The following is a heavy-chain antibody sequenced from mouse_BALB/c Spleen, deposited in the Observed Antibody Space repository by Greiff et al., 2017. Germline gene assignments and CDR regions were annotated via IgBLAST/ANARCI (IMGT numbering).Heavy chain of an antibody. V-gene: IGHV14-3*02. CDR3: ARDEFYYGSDY. CDR1: GFNIKDTY. CDR2: IDPANGNT. D-gene: IGHD1-2*01. Sequence: EVQVVESGAELARPGASVKLSCTASGFNIKDTYMHWVKQRPEQGLEWIGRIDPANGNTKYDPKFQGKATITADTSSNTAYLQLSSLTSEDTAVYYCARDEFYYGSDYWGQGTTLTVSS. J-gene: IGHJ2*01.